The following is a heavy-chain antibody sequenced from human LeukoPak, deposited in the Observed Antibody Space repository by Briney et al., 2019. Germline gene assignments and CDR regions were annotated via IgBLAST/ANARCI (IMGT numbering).Heavy chain of an antibody. D-gene: IGHD1-14*01. CDR3: ARHERYIYFDY. Sequence: SETLSLTCTVSGGSISSSSYYWGWIRQPPGKGLEWIGSIYYSGSTYYNPSLKSRVTISVDTSKNQFSLKLSSVTAADTAVYYCARHERYIYFDYWGQGTLVTVSS. V-gene: IGHV4-39*01. CDR1: GGSISSSSYY. J-gene: IGHJ4*02. CDR2: IYYSGST.